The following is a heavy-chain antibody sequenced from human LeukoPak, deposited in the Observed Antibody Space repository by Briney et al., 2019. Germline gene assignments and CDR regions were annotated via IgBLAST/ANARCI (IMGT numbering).Heavy chain of an antibody. Sequence: ASVKVSCKASGGTFSSYAISWVRQAPGQGLEWMGWISAYNGNTNYAQKLQGRVTMTTDTSTSTAYMELRSLRPDDTAVYYCARGHESIPGGYWGQGTLVTVSS. J-gene: IGHJ4*02. CDR1: GGTFSSYA. CDR3: ARGHESIPGGY. V-gene: IGHV1-18*01. CDR2: ISAYNGNT. D-gene: IGHD2/OR15-2a*01.